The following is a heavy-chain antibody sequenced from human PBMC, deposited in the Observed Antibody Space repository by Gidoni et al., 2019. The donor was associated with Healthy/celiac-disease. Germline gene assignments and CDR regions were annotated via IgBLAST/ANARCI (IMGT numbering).Heavy chain of an antibody. CDR3: ARGGGYCSGGSCYPTAGGDY. Sequence: QVQLVESGGGVVQPGRSMRPSRAASGSTSSSHAMHWFRQAPGKGPEWVAVISYDGSNKYYADSVKGRFTISRDNSKNTLYLQMNSLKAEDTAVYYCARGGGYCSGGSCYPTAGGDYWGQGTLVTVSS. CDR1: GSTSSSHA. CDR2: ISYDGSNK. D-gene: IGHD2-15*01. J-gene: IGHJ4*02. V-gene: IGHV3-30-3*01.